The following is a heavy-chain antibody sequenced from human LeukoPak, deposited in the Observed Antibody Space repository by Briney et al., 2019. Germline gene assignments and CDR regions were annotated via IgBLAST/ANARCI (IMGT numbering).Heavy chain of an antibody. CDR1: GFTFSSYW. CDR2: IKQDGSEK. J-gene: IGHJ4*02. CDR3: ARGYSSGWANTKLDY. V-gene: IGHV3-7*01. Sequence: GGSLRLSCAAPGFTFSSYWMSWVRQAPGKGLEWVANIKQDGSEKYYVDSVKGRFTISRDNAKNSLYLQMNSLRAEDTAVYYCARGYSSGWANTKLDYWGQGTLVTVSS. D-gene: IGHD6-19*01.